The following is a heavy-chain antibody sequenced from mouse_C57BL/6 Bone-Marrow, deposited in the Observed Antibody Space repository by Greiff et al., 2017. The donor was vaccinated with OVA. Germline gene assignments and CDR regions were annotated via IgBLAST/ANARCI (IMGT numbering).Heavy chain of an antibody. D-gene: IGHD2-5*01. Sequence: QVQLQQPGAELVKPGASVKMSCKASGYTFTSYWITWVKQRPGQGLEWIGDIYPGSGSTNYNEKFKSKATLTVDTSSSTAYMQLSSLTSEDSAVYYCAREGDSNYDLYYWGQGTTLTVTS. CDR3: AREGDSNYDLYY. J-gene: IGHJ2*01. V-gene: IGHV1-55*01. CDR1: GYTFTSYW. CDR2: IYPGSGST.